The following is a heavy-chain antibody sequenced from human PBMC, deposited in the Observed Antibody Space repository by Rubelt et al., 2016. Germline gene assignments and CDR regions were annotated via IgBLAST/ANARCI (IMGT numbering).Heavy chain of an antibody. J-gene: IGHJ6*02. Sequence: QVQPQQWGAGLLKPSETLSLTCAVYGGSFSGYYWSWIRQPPGKGLEWIGEINHSRSNNFHPSLTSRVTVSVDTARNRFSLSLSSVTAADTAVYYCARGRRGSSSWLGRDYYGMDVWGQGTTVTVSS. D-gene: IGHD6-13*01. CDR2: INHSRSN. CDR1: GGSFSGYY. CDR3: ARGRRGSSSWLGRDYYGMDV. V-gene: IGHV4-34*01.